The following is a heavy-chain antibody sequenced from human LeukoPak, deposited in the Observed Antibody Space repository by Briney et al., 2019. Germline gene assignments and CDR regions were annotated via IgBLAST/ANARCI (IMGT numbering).Heavy chain of an antibody. V-gene: IGHV3-49*03. CDR2: IRSKAYGGTT. Sequence: GGSLRLSCTASGFTFGDYAMSWFRQAPGKGLEWVGFIRSKAYGGTTEYAASVKGRFTISRDDSKSIAYLQMNSLKTEDTAVYYCTRGGDMYDSSGQYDAFDIWGQGTMVTVSS. D-gene: IGHD3-22*01. CDR3: TRGGDMYDSSGQYDAFDI. J-gene: IGHJ3*02. CDR1: GFTFGDYA.